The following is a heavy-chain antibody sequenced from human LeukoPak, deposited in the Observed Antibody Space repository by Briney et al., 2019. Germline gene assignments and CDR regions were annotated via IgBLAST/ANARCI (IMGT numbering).Heavy chain of an antibody. J-gene: IGHJ4*02. V-gene: IGHV3-33*01. CDR1: GFTFSNYA. CDR3: ARGTATYYYDSSGYSPTFDY. Sequence: GGSLRLSCAASGFTFSNYAMHWVRQAPGKGLEWVAVIWYDGSPKYYPDSVKGRFTISRDNSKSTLYLQMNSLRAEDTAVYYCARGTATYYYDSSGYSPTFDYWGQGTLVTVSS. CDR2: IWYDGSPK. D-gene: IGHD3-22*01.